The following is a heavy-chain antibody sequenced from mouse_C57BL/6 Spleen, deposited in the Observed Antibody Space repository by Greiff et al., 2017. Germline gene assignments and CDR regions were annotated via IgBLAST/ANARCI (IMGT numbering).Heavy chain of an antibody. J-gene: IGHJ2*01. V-gene: IGHV1-42*01. CDR2: INPSTGGT. CDR1: GYSFTGYY. CDR3: ARRSFFDY. Sequence: VQLQQSGPELVKPGASVKISCKASGYSFTGYYMNWVKQSPEKSLEWIGEINPSTGGTTYNQKFKAKATLTVDKSSSTSYMQLKSLTSEDSAVYYFARRSFFDYWGQGTTLTVSS.